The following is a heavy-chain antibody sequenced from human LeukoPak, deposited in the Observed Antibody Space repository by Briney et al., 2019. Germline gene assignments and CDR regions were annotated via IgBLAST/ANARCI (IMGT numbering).Heavy chain of an antibody. CDR3: TRGDTKQGGY. D-gene: IGHD5-18*01. CDR1: GFTFSSYA. Sequence: GGSLRLSCAASGFTFSSYAMSWVRQAPGKGLEWVSAISVSGNTYHPDSVKGRFTISRDSSKNTLYLQMNRLRAEDAAVYYCTRGDTKQGGYWGQGTLVTVSS. J-gene: IGHJ4*02. CDR2: ISVSGNT. V-gene: IGHV3-23*01.